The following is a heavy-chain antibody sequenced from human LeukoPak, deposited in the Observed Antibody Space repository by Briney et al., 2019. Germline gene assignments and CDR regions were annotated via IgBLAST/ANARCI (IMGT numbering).Heavy chain of an antibody. V-gene: IGHV1-2*02. J-gene: IGHJ6*03. CDR1: GYTFSKYY. CDR3: ARGAKTAVLPYYYYYMDDV. CDR2: INPTSGGT. Sequence: ASVKVSCKASGYTFSKYYLHWVRQAPGQGLEWVGWINPTSGGTNYAQKFQGRVTMTRDTSIYTAYMELSRLRSDDTAVYYCARGAKTAVLPYYYYYMDDVWGTGTTVTVSS. D-gene: IGHD2-2*02.